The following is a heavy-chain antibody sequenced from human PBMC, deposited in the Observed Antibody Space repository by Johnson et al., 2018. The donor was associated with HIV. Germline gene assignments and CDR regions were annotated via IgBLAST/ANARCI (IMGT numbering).Heavy chain of an antibody. Sequence: QVQLMESGGGVVQPGGSLRLSCPASGFAFSNYGMHWVRQAPGKGLEWVALISFDGSDECYADSVKGRFTISRDNAKNSLYLQMNSLRAEDTAVYYCAREGTNGVSPGAFDIWGQGTMVTVSS. D-gene: IGHD2-8*01. CDR2: ISFDGSDE. V-gene: IGHV3-33*01. CDR1: GFAFSNYG. CDR3: AREGTNGVSPGAFDI. J-gene: IGHJ3*02.